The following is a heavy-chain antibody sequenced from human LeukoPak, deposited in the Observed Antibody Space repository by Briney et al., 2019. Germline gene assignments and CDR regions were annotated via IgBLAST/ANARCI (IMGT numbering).Heavy chain of an antibody. CDR2: INPNSGGT. V-gene: IGHV1-2*06. D-gene: IGHD6-6*01. J-gene: IGHJ4*02. CDR1: GYTFTGYY. CDR3: ARAPASSSSYLIDY. Sequence: GASVKVSCKASGYTFTGYYMHWVRQAPGQGLEWMGRINPNSGGTNYAQKFQGRVTMTRDTSISTAYMELSRLRSDDTAVYYCARAPASSSSYLIDYWGQGTLVTVSS.